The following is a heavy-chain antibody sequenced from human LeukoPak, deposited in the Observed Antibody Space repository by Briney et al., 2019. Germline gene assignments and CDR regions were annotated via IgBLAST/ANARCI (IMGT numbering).Heavy chain of an antibody. J-gene: IGHJ4*02. CDR3: AKMRSTVDY. D-gene: IGHD4-17*01. V-gene: IGHV3-30*18. CDR1: GFTFSRNG. Sequence: GRSLRLSCAASGFTFSRNGMHWVRQAPGKGLEWVAVIADDGRDKHHADSVKGRFTISRDNSKNTLHLQMNSLRAEDTAVYYCAKMRSTVDYWGQGTLVTVSS. CDR2: IADDGRDK.